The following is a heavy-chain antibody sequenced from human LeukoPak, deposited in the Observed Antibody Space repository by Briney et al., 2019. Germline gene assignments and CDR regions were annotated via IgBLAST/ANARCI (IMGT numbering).Heavy chain of an antibody. CDR3: TLTTIPVVYYFDY. D-gene: IGHD1/OR15-1a*01. V-gene: IGHV3-30*04. CDR2: ISPDGTNK. J-gene: IGHJ4*02. CDR1: GFTFSDYS. Sequence: GGPLRLSCSASGFTFSDYSMHWVRQPPGKGLDWVAVISPDGTNKYYPSSVKGPCTISRCNSANTIYLYINSLTRADTSVYYCTLTTIPVVYYFDYWGQGTLVTVSS.